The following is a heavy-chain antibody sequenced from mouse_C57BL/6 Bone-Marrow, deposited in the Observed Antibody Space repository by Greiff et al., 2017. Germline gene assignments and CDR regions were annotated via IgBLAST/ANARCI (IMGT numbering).Heavy chain of an antibody. CDR3: SRWVCPWFAY. J-gene: IGHJ3*01. D-gene: IGHD2-10*02. Sequence: EVQLQQSGAELVKPGASVKLSCTASGFHIKDYYMHWVKQRTEQGLEWIGRIDPEDGETKNAPKFQSKATITADTASNTAYLQISNLTSEDSAVADCSRWVCPWFAYWGQGTLVTVSA. V-gene: IGHV14-2*01. CDR1: GFHIKDYY. CDR2: IDPEDGET.